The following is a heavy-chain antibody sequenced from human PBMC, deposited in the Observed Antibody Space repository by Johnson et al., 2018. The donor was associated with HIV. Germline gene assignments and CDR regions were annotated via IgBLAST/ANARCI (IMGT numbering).Heavy chain of an antibody. Sequence: EVKLMESGGGLVQPGGSLRLSCAASGFTFSSYWMSWVRQAPGKGLEWVANIKEDGTEKYYVDSVKGRFTVSRDNAKNSLYLQMNDLRAEDTAVYYCVRQYELYGYAFDIWGQGTMVTVSS. CDR2: IKEDGTEK. D-gene: IGHD5-18*01. J-gene: IGHJ3*02. CDR3: VRQYELYGYAFDI. V-gene: IGHV3-7*03. CDR1: GFTFSSYW.